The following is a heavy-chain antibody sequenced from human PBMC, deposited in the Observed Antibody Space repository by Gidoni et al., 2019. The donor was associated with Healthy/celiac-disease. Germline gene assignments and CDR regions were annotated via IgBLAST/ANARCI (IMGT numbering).Heavy chain of an antibody. V-gene: IGHV3-66*01. Sequence: EVQLVESGGGLVQPGGSLRLSCAASGFTVSSNYMSWVRQAPGQGLEWVSVIYSGGSTYYADSVKGRFTISRDNSKNTLYLQMNSLRAEDTAVYYCARDGGRWLQLPFRYYYYGMDVWGQGTTVTVSS. CDR2: IYSGGST. D-gene: IGHD1-1*01. CDR1: GFTVSSNY. CDR3: ARDGGRWLQLPFRYYYYGMDV. J-gene: IGHJ6*02.